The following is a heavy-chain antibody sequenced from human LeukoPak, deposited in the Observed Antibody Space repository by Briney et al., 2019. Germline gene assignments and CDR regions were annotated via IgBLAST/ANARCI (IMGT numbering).Heavy chain of an antibody. Sequence: ASVRVSFMASGYTFTIYDINWVRQATGQGGEWRGWMNANSGNTGYAQKFQGTVTITRTTSISTAYMELSSLSSEDTAVYYCASSAVGYYDILTGYYRPNWFDPWGQGTLVTVSS. J-gene: IGHJ5*02. V-gene: IGHV1-8*03. CDR2: MNANSGNT. D-gene: IGHD3-9*01. CDR3: ASSAVGYYDILTGYYRPNWFDP. CDR1: GYTFTIYD.